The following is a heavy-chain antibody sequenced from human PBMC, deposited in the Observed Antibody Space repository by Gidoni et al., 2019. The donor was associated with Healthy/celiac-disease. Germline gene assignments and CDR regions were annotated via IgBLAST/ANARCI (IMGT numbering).Heavy chain of an antibody. D-gene: IGHD1-26*01. V-gene: IGHV3-48*03. Sequence: EVQLVESGGGLVQPGGSLRLSCAASGFTFSSYEMNWVRQAPGKGLEWVSYISSSGSTIYYADSVKGRFTISRDNAKNSLYLQMNSLRAEDTAVYYCARDMGGSYSIAEYFQHWGQGTLVTVSS. J-gene: IGHJ1*01. CDR3: ARDMGGSYSIAEYFQH. CDR2: ISSSGSTI. CDR1: GFTFSSYE.